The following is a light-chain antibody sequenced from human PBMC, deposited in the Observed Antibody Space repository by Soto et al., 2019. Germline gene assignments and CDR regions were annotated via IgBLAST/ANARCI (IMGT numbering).Light chain of an antibody. J-gene: IGKJ2*01. CDR3: QQYGSSPDT. CDR1: QSVSSSY. V-gene: IGKV3-20*01. Sequence: EIVLTQSPGTLSLSPGERATLSCRASQSVSSSYLAWYQQKPGQAPRRVIYGASSRATGIPDRFSGSGSGTDFTLTISRLEPEDFAVYYCQQYGSSPDTFGQGTKLEIK. CDR2: GAS.